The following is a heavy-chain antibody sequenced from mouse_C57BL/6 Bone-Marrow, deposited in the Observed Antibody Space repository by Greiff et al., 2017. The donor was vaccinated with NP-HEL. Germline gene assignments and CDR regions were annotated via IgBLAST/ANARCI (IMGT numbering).Heavy chain of an antibody. Sequence: EVKLMESGPGMVKPSQSLSLTCTVTGYSITSGYDWHWIRHFPGNQLEWRGYISYSGSTNYNPSLKSRISITHDTSKNHFFLKLNSVTTEDTATYYCAREGNYGFDYWGQGTTLTVSS. CDR1: GYSITSGYD. CDR2: ISYSGST. CDR3: AREGNYGFDY. J-gene: IGHJ2*01. V-gene: IGHV3-1*01. D-gene: IGHD2-1*01.